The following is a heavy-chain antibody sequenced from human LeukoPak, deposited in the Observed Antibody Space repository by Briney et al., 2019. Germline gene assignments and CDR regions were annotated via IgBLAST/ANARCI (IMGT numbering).Heavy chain of an antibody. CDR1: GFTFSSYG. V-gene: IGHV3-48*01. Sequence: GGSLRLSCAASGFTFSSYGMNWVRQAPGKGLEWVSYISYSGNTIYYADSVKGRFTISRDNAKNSLYLQMNSLRAEDTAVYYCAKGLERPHYYGSGSPFDYWGQGTLVTVSS. D-gene: IGHD3-10*01. CDR2: ISYSGNTI. CDR3: AKGLERPHYYGSGSPFDY. J-gene: IGHJ4*02.